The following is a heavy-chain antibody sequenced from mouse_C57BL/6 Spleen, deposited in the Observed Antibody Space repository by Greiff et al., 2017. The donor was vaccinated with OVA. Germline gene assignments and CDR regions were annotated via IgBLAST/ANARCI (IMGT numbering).Heavy chain of an antibody. CDR3: ARVPTLGWYFDV. D-gene: IGHD2-10*01. CDR2: SRNKANDYTT. V-gene: IGHV7-1*01. Sequence: EVQWVESGGGLVQSGRSLRLSCATSGFTFSDFYMEWVRQAPGKGLEWIAASRNKANDYTTEYSASVKGRFIVSRDTSQSILYLQMNALRAEDTAIYYCARVPTLGWYFDVWGTGTTVTVSS. CDR1: GFTFSDFY. J-gene: IGHJ1*03.